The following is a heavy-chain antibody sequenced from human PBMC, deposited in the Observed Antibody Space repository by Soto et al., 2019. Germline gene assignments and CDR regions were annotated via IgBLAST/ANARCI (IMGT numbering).Heavy chain of an antibody. CDR3: ARLPAHISRDYYGMDV. D-gene: IGHD3-3*02. CDR1: GFTFSSYW. Sequence: GGSLRLSCAASGFTFSSYWMHWVRQAPGKGLVWVSRINSDGSSTSYADSVKGRFTISRDNAKNTLYLQMNSLRAEDTAVYYCARLPAHISRDYYGMDVRAQRTTDTGSS. CDR2: INSDGSST. J-gene: IGHJ6*02. V-gene: IGHV3-74*01.